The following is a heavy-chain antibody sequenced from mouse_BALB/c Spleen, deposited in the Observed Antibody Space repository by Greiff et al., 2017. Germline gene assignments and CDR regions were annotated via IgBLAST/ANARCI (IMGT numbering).Heavy chain of an antibody. CDR1: GFNIKDTY. D-gene: IGHD1-1*01. CDR2: IDPANGNT. Sequence: VQLQQSGAELVKPGASVKLSCTASGFNIKDTYMHWVKQRPEQGLEWIGRIDPANGNTKYDPKFQGKATITADTSSNTAYLQLSSLTSEDTAVYYCARCYGSSYGYAMDYWGQGTSVTVAS. V-gene: IGHV14-3*02. J-gene: IGHJ4*01. CDR3: ARCYGSSYGYAMDY.